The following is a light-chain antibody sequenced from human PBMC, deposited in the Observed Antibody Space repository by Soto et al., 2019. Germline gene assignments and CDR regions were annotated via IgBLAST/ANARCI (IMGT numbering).Light chain of an antibody. CDR1: QSVNSSY. CDR2: GAS. V-gene: IGKV3-20*01. J-gene: IGKJ1*01. Sequence: EIVLTQSPGTLSLSPGQRATLSCRASQSVNSSYLAWFQQKPGQAPRLLIYGASTGATGIPDRFSGSGAGTDFTLTISILEPEDFAVYYCQQYGSSPQTFGQGTKVDIK. CDR3: QQYGSSPQT.